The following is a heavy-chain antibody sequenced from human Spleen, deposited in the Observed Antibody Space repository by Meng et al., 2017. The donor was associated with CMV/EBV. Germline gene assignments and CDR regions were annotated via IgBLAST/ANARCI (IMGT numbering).Heavy chain of an antibody. CDR2: ISSNNGKT. CDR1: GYRFSDHG. V-gene: IGHV1-18*01. J-gene: IGHJ4*02. CDR3: ARGTTRVPYYFDY. Sequence: QVHLVQSGAEVKKPGASVKVSCNASGYRFSDHGIIWVRQAPGQGLGWMGWISSNNGKTNFAQNLQGRVTITTDASTSTVYMELRSLRSDDTALYYCARGTTRVPYYFDYWGQGTLVTVSS. D-gene: IGHD1-7*01.